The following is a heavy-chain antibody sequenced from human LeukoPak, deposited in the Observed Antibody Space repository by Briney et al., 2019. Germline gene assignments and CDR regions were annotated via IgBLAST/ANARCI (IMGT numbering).Heavy chain of an antibody. CDR1: GYTFTSYY. D-gene: IGHD5-18*01. J-gene: IGHJ4*02. CDR3: ARDYYSYALDY. Sequence: ASVNVSFTASGYTFTSYYMHWVRQAPGQGLEWMGIINPSGGSTSYAQKFQGRVTMTRDTSTSTVYMELSSLRSEDTAVYYCARDYYSYALDYWGQGTLVTVSS. V-gene: IGHV1-46*01. CDR2: INPSGGST.